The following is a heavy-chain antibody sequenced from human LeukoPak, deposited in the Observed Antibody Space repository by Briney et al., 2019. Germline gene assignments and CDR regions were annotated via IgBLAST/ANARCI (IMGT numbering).Heavy chain of an antibody. J-gene: IGHJ6*02. CDR2: INHSGST. V-gene: IGHV4-34*01. CDR1: GGSFSDYY. CDR3: YYGMDV. Sequence: SETLSLTCAVYGGSFSDYYWSWIRQPPGKGLEWIGEINHSGSTNYNPSLKSRVTISVDTSKNQFSLKLSSVTAADTAVYYYYYGMDVWGQGTTVTVSS.